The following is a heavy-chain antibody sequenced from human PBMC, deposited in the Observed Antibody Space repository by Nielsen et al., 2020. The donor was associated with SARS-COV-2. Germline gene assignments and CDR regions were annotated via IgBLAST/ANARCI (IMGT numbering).Heavy chain of an antibody. D-gene: IGHD6-19*01. V-gene: IGHV3-20*04. Sequence: GESLKISCAASGFTFDDYGMSWVRQAPGKGLEWVSGINWNGGSTGYADSVKGRFTISRDNAKNSLYLQMNSLRAEDTAVYYCARDVNPIAVAGPLFWGQGTPVTVSS. J-gene: IGHJ4*02. CDR3: ARDVNPIAVAGPLF. CDR2: INWNGGST. CDR1: GFTFDDYG.